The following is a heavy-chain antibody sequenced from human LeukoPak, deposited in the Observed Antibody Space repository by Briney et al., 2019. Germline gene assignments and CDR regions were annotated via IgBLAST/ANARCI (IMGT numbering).Heavy chain of an antibody. Sequence: EASVKVSCKASGGTFSSYAISWVRQAPGQGLEWMGGIIPIFGTANYAQKFQGRVTITADESTSTAYMELSSLRSEDTAVYYCARVARTTRYYFDYWGQGTLVTVSS. J-gene: IGHJ4*02. D-gene: IGHD4-17*01. CDR1: GGTFSSYA. CDR2: IIPIFGTA. V-gene: IGHV1-69*13. CDR3: ARVARTTRYYFDY.